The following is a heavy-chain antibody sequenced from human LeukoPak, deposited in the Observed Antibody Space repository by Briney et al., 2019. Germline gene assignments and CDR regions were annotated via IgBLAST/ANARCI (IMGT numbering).Heavy chain of an antibody. D-gene: IGHD3-9*01. CDR2: INPNSGGT. CDR3: ATRSDLTPASPKIAY. V-gene: IGHV1-2*02. J-gene: IGHJ4*02. Sequence: ASVKVSCKASGYTFTGYYMHWVRQAPGQGLEWMGWINPNSGGTNYAQKFQGRVTMTRDTSISTAYMELSRLRTDDTAVYYCATRSDLTPASPKIAYGGQGTLVTVP. CDR1: GYTFTGYY.